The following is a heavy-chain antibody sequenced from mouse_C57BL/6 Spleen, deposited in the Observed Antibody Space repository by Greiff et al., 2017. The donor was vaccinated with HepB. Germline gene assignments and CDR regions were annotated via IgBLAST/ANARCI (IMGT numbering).Heavy chain of an antibody. D-gene: IGHD2-4*01. CDR2: ISSGGSYT. V-gene: IGHV5-6*01. CDR1: GFTFSSYG. CDR3: ARHDYDRSWFAY. Sequence: EVQLVESGGDLVKPGGSLKLSCAASGFTFSSYGMSWVRQTPDKRLEWVATISSGGSYTSYPDSVKGRFTISRDNAKNTLYLQMSSLKSEDTAMYYCARHDYDRSWFAYWGQGTLVTVSA. J-gene: IGHJ3*01.